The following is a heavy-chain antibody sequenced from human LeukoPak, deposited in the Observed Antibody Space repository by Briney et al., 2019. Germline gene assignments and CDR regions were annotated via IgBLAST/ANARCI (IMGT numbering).Heavy chain of an antibody. Sequence: SETLSLTCTVSGGSISSYYWSWIRQPPGKGLEWIGYIYYSGSTNYNPSLKSRVTISVDTSKNQFSLKLSSVTAADTAVYYCARDRRTTVVNLNYYYYMDVWGKGTTVTVSS. CDR2: IYYSGST. V-gene: IGHV4-59*01. CDR3: ARDRRTTVVNLNYYYYMDV. CDR1: GGSISSYY. J-gene: IGHJ6*03. D-gene: IGHD4-23*01.